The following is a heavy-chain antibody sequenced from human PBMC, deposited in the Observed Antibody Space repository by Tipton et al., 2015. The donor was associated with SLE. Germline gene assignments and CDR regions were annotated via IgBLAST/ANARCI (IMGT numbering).Heavy chain of an antibody. D-gene: IGHD1-26*01. Sequence: TLSLTCTVSGVSLSSHFWSWIRQSPGKGLEWIGYIHYSGTTNYNPSPRGRVTVSVDTSKNQFSLHLSSVTAADTAVYYCARQAVGVEPYYCYMDVWGKGTTVTVSS. V-gene: IGHV4-59*08. J-gene: IGHJ6*03. CDR1: GVSLSSHF. CDR3: ARQAVGVEPYYCYMDV. CDR2: IHYSGTT.